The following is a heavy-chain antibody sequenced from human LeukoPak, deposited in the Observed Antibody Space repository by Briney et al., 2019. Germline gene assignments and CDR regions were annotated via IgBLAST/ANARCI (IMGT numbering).Heavy chain of an antibody. D-gene: IGHD6-13*01. Sequence: ASVKVSCKASGYTFTSYGISWVRQAPGQGLEWMGWISAYNGNTNYAQKLQGRVTMTTDTSTSTAYMELRSLRSDVTAVYYCARDPRRGQQLVHFDYWGQGTLVTVSS. CDR3: ARDPRRGQQLVHFDY. CDR1: GYTFTSYG. CDR2: ISAYNGNT. V-gene: IGHV1-18*01. J-gene: IGHJ4*02.